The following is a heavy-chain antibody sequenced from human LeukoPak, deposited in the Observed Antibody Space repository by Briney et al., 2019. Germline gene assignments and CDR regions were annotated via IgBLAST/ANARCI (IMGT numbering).Heavy chain of an antibody. V-gene: IGHV3-23*01. Sequence: PGGSLRLSCAASGFTFSSYAMSWVRQAPGKGLEGVSSISSSSSYMYYADSVKGRFTISGDNSKNTLYLQMNSLRAEDTAVYYCAKLYYDFWSGYYDNSDYWGQGTLVTVSS. J-gene: IGHJ4*02. CDR1: GFTFSSYA. CDR3: AKLYYDFWSGYYDNSDY. D-gene: IGHD3-3*01. CDR2: ISSSSSYM.